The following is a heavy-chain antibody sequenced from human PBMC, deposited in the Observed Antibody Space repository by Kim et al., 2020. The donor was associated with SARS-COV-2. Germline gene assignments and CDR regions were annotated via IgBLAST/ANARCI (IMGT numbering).Heavy chain of an antibody. CDR2: ISYDGSNK. D-gene: IGHD3-16*02. Sequence: GGSLRLSCAASGFTFSSYGMHWVRQAPGKGLEWVAVISYDGSNKYYADSVKGRFTISRDNSKNTLYLQMNSLRAEDTAVYYCAKDRRHTLLYGMDVWGQGTTVTVSS. J-gene: IGHJ6*02. CDR3: AKDRRHTLLYGMDV. V-gene: IGHV3-30*18. CDR1: GFTFSSYG.